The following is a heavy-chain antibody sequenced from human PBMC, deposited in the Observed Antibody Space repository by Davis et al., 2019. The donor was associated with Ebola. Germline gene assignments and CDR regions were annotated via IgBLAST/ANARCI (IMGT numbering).Heavy chain of an antibody. D-gene: IGHD3-3*01. V-gene: IGHV3-30-3*01. Sequence: PGGSLRLSCAASGFTFSNYAIHWVRQAPGKGLEWVAVISYDGTNKYYDTDSVKGRFTISRDNYKSTLYLQMNSLRAEDTAVYYCVRGSPYYDVWSGYEDLFYYGMDVWGQGTTVTVSS. J-gene: IGHJ6*02. CDR1: GFTFSNYA. CDR2: ISYDGTNK. CDR3: VRGSPYYDVWSGYEDLFYYGMDV.